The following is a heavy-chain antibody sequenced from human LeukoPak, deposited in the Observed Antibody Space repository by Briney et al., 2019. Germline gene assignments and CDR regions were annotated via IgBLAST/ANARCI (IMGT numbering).Heavy chain of an antibody. V-gene: IGHV3-48*01. CDR3: ARAGGDYVDTAMALSGGYFDY. CDR2: ISSSSSTI. J-gene: IGHJ4*02. Sequence: GGSLRLSCAASGFTFSSYSMNWVRQAPGKGLEWVSYISSSSSTIYYADSVKGRFTISRDNAKNSLYLQMNSLRAEDTAVYYCARAGGDYVDTAMALSGGYFDYWGQGTLVTVSS. CDR1: GFTFSSYS. D-gene: IGHD5-18*01.